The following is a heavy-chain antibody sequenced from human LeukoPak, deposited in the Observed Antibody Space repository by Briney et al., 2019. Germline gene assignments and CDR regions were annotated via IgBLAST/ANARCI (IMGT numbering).Heavy chain of an antibody. D-gene: IGHD6-13*01. Sequence: PSGTLSLTCAVSGGSISSSNWWSWVRQPPGKGLEWIGRIYTSGSTNYNPSLKSRVTMSVDTSKNQFSLKLSSVTAADTAVYYCARARSSWWVDYWGQGTLVTVSS. J-gene: IGHJ4*02. V-gene: IGHV4-4*02. CDR2: IYTSGST. CDR3: ARARSSWWVDY. CDR1: GGSISSSNW.